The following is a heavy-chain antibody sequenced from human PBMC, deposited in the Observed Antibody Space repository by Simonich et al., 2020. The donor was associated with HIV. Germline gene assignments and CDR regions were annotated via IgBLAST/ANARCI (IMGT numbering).Heavy chain of an antibody. CDR2: ITYSGRT. J-gene: IGHJ3*02. D-gene: IGHD3-10*01. V-gene: IGHV4-34*01. CDR1: GGSFSGYY. Sequence: QVQLQQWGAGLLKPSETLSLTCAVYGGSFSGYYWSWIRQPPGKGLVWIGEITYSGRTKYNSSLKSRVTISINPSKKQFSLRLNSVTAADTAVYYCAREVGYYPPQLEENNAFDIWGQGTMVTVSS. CDR3: AREVGYYPPQLEENNAFDI.